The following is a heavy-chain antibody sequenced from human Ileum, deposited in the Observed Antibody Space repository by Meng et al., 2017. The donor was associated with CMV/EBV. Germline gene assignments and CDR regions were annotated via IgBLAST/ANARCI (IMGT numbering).Heavy chain of an antibody. CDR1: GFTFTDYY. CDR2: ISHSASSR. V-gene: IGHV3-11*01. D-gene: IGHD1-7*01. CDR3: ARALKGELYYGLAV. J-gene: IGHJ6*02. Sequence: GESLKISCAASGFTFTDYYISWIRQAPGKGLEGVSYISHSASSRLYAASVKGRFTVSRDNAKNSVYLQMNSLRAEDTAVYYCARALKGELYYGLAVWGQGTTVNVSS.